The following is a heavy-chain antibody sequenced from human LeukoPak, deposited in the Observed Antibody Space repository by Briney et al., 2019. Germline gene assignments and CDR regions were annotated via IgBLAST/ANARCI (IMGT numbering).Heavy chain of an antibody. J-gene: IGHJ4*02. CDR2: ISSSSSYI. CDR1: GFTFSSYS. D-gene: IGHD1-20*01. V-gene: IGHV3-21*01. Sequence: SGGSLRLSCAASGFTFSSYSMNWVRQAPGKGLEWVSSISSSSSYIYYADSVKGRFTISRDNAKNSLYLQMNSLRAEDTAVYYCARDSRGIAGTEHFDYWGQGTLVTVSS. CDR3: ARDSRGIAGTEHFDY.